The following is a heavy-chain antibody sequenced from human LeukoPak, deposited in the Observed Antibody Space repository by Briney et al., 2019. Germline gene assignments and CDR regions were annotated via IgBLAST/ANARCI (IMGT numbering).Heavy chain of an antibody. J-gene: IGHJ4*02. Sequence: ASVKVSCKASGYTFTGYYIHWVRQAPGQGLEWMGWINPNSGGTNYAQKFQGRVTMTRDTSISTAYMELSRLRSDDTAVYYCARAPLSDGSTYAQDSWGQGTLVTVSS. V-gene: IGHV1-2*02. CDR3: ARAPLSDGSTYAQDS. D-gene: IGHD3-22*01. CDR2: INPNSGGT. CDR1: GYTFTGYY.